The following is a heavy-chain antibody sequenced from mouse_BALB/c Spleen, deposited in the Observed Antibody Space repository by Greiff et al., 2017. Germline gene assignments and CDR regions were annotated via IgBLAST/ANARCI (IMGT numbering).Heavy chain of an antibody. J-gene: IGHJ4*01. CDR3: ARSGVTTWYYAMDY. Sequence: DVHLVESGGGLVQPGGSRKLSCAASGFTFSSFGMHWVRQAPEKGLEWVAYISSGSSTIYYADTVKGRFTISRDNPKNTLFLQMTSLRSEDTAMYYCARSGVTTWYYAMDYWGQGTSVTVSS. CDR2: ISSGSSTI. V-gene: IGHV5-17*02. CDR1: GFTFSSFG. D-gene: IGHD2-1*01.